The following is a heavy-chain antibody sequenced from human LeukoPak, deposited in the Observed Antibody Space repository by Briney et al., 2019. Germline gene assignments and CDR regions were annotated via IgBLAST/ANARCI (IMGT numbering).Heavy chain of an antibody. CDR3: ARQGDYGVKFDY. CDR1: GGSISSYY. Sequence: SETLSLTCTVSGGSISSYYWSWIRQPPGKGLEWIGYIYCSGSTNYNPSLKSRVTISVDTSKNQFSLKLSSVTAADTAVYYCARQGDYGVKFDYWGQGTLVTVSS. J-gene: IGHJ4*02. V-gene: IGHV4-59*08. CDR2: IYCSGST. D-gene: IGHD4-17*01.